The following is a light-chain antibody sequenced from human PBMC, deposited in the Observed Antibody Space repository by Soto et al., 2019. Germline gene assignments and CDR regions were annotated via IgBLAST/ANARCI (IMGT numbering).Light chain of an antibody. CDR3: SSYAASNNFYFV. J-gene: IGLJ3*02. V-gene: IGLV2-8*01. CDR1: SSDVGGYNY. Sequence: QSALTQPPSASGSPGQSVTISCTGTSSDVGGYNYVSWYQQYPGRAPKLMIYEVTNRPSWVPDRFSGSKSGNTASLTVSGLQAEDECDYYCSSYAASNNFYFVFGGGTKLTVL. CDR2: EVT.